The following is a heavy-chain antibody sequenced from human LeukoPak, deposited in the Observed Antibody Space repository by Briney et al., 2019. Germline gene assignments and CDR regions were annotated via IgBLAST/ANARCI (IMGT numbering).Heavy chain of an antibody. CDR3: ARDRPITPARCYGMDV. J-gene: IGHJ6*02. Sequence: GGSLRLSCAASGFTVSSNYMSWVRQAPGKGLEWVSVIYSGGSTYYADSVKGRFTISRDNSKNTLYLQMNSLRAEDTAVYYCARDRPITPARCYGMDVWGQGTTVTVSS. V-gene: IGHV3-53*05. CDR1: GFTVSSNY. D-gene: IGHD4-23*01. CDR2: IYSGGST.